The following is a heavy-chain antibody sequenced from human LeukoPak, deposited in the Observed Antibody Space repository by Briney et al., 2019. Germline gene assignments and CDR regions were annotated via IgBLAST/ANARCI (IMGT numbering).Heavy chain of an antibody. J-gene: IGHJ4*02. Sequence: SETLSLTCSVSGGSISSYYWSWIRRPPGKGLEWIGYIYYSGSTNYNPSLKSRVTISVDTSENQLSLKLSSATAADTALYYCARAHTSSWYMDYWGQGTLVTVSS. D-gene: IGHD6-13*01. CDR3: ARAHTSSWYMDY. CDR1: GGSISSYY. V-gene: IGHV4-59*01. CDR2: IYYSGST.